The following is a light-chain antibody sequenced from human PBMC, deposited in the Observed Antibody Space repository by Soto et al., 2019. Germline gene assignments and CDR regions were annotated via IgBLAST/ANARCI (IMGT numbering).Light chain of an antibody. CDR1: SSNIGNNY. V-gene: IGLV1-51*02. Sequence: QSVLTQPPSVSAAPGQKVPISCSGSSSNIGNNYVSWYQQLPGTAPKLLIYENNKRPSGIPDRFSGSKSGTSATLGITGLQTGDEADYYCGTWDSSLSVLRFGTGTKLTVL. CDR3: GTWDSSLSVLR. CDR2: ENN. J-gene: IGLJ1*01.